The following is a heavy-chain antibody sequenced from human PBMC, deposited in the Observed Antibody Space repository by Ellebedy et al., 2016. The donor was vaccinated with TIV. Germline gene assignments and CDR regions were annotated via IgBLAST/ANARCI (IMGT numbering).Heavy chain of an antibody. V-gene: IGHV1-46*01. CDR1: GYTFTNYY. D-gene: IGHD3-16*02. CDR2: INPGGGGT. J-gene: IGHJ6*02. Sequence: AASVKVSCKASGYTFTNYYMNWVRQAPGQGLEWMGIINPGGGGTSYAQKCQGRVTMTRDTSTSSVYMELTSLSSEDTALYYCARAPLSGVFYGMDVWGQGTTVTVSS. CDR3: ARAPLSGVFYGMDV.